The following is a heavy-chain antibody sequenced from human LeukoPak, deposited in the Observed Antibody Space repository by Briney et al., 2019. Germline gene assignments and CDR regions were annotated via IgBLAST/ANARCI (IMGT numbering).Heavy chain of an antibody. Sequence: GGSLRLSCAASGFTFSSYWMSWVRQAPGKGLEWVANIKQDGSEKYYVDSVKGRFTISRDNAKNSLYLQMNSLRAEDTALYYCAKSIGIVDGYYFDYWGQGTLVTVSS. D-gene: IGHD5-12*01. CDR3: AKSIGIVDGYYFDY. CDR2: IKQDGSEK. CDR1: GFTFSSYW. J-gene: IGHJ4*02. V-gene: IGHV3-7*03.